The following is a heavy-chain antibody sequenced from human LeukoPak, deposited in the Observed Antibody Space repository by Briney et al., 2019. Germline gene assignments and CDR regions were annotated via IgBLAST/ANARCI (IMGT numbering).Heavy chain of an antibody. CDR2: IYSGGST. Sequence: GGSLRLSCAASGFTFNSNYMSWVRQAPGKGLEWVSVIYSGGSTYYADSVKGRFTISRDNSKNTLYLQMNSLRAEDTAVYYCARERQSSSWSHFDYWGQGTLVTVSS. CDR3: ARERQSSSWSHFDY. V-gene: IGHV3-66*01. D-gene: IGHD6-13*01. J-gene: IGHJ4*02. CDR1: GFTFNSNY.